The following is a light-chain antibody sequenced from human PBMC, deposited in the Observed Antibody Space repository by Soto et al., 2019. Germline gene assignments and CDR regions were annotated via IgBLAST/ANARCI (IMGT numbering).Light chain of an antibody. J-gene: IGKJ5*01. V-gene: IGKV3-15*01. CDR3: QQYNTWPPIT. CDR2: GAS. Sequence: EVVLTQSPATLSVSPRERRTLSCRASQSVSSHLAWYQQKPGQAPRLLIYGASTRATGLPARFSGSGSGTDFTLTISSLQSEDFAVYYCQQYNTWPPITFGQGTRLEIK. CDR1: QSVSSH.